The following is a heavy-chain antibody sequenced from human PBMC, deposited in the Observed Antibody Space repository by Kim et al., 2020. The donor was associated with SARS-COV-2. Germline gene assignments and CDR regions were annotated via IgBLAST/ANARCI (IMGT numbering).Heavy chain of an antibody. V-gene: IGHV1-46*01. CDR1: GYTFTSYY. J-gene: IGHJ5*02. D-gene: IGHD6-13*01. Sequence: ASVKVSCKASGYTFTSYYMHWVRQAPGQGLEWMGIINPSCGSTSYAQKFQGRVTMTRDTSTSTVYMELSSLRSEDTAVYYCARDGYSSGWYGGWFDPWGQGTLVTVSS. CDR3: ARDGYSSGWYGGWFDP. CDR2: INPSCGST.